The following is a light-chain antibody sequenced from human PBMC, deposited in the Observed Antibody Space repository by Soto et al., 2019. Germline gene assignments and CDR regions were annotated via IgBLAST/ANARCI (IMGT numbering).Light chain of an antibody. V-gene: IGKV3-11*01. CDR1: QSVSSY. J-gene: IGKJ5*01. CDR3: QQRSNWPPIT. Sequence: EIVLTQSPATLSLSPWERATLSCRASQSVSSYLAWYQQRPGQAPRLLIYRASTRATGIPARFSGSGSGTDFTLTISSLEPEDFAVYYCQQRSNWPPITFGQGTRLEIK. CDR2: RAS.